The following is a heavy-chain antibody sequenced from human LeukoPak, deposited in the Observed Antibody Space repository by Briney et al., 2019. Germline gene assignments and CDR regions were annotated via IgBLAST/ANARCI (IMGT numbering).Heavy chain of an antibody. D-gene: IGHD1-20*01. CDR2: IIPIFGTA. CDR3: ARDSPRITGARSFDY. Sequence: SEKVSCKASGGTFSSYAISWVRQAPGQGLEWMGGIIPIFGTANYAQKFQGRVTITTDESTSTAYMELSSLRSEDTAVYYCARDSPRITGARSFDYWGQGTLVTVSS. V-gene: IGHV1-69*05. CDR1: GGTFSSYA. J-gene: IGHJ4*02.